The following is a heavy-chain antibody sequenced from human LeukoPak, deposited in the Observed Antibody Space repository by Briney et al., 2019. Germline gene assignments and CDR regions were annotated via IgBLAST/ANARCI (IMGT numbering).Heavy chain of an antibody. J-gene: IGHJ4*02. CDR1: GDSISPYY. V-gene: IGHV4-59*08. CDR3: ARHTSYGDNSAFGY. CDR2: IYYNGIT. D-gene: IGHD4-23*01. Sequence: PSETLSLTCTVSGDSISPYYWSWIRQPPGKGLEWIGYIYYNGITNYNPSLKSRVTISVDTSRNHFSLRLSSVTAADTAVYYCARHTSYGDNSAFGYWGQGTLVTVSS.